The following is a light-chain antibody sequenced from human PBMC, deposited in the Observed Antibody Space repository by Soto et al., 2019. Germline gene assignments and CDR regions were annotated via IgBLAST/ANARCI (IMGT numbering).Light chain of an antibody. J-gene: IGLJ1*01. CDR2: DVS. Sequence: SALTQPASVSGSPGQSITISCTGTSSDVGGYNYVSWYQQHPGKAPKLMIYDVSNRPSGVSNRFSGSKSGNTASLTISGLQAEDEADYYCSSYTSSSTFPYVFGTGTKLTVL. V-gene: IGLV2-14*01. CDR1: SSDVGGYNY. CDR3: SSYTSSSTFPYV.